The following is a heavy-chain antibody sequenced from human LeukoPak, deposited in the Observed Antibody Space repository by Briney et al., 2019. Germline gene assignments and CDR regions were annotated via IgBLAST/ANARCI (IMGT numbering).Heavy chain of an antibody. D-gene: IGHD3-10*01. CDR1: GFTFTTYW. J-gene: IGHJ4*02. Sequence: GGSLRLSCAASGFTFTTYWMGWVRQAPGKGREGLANIKQDGREEYYVDSVKGRFTISRDNAKNSLYLQMNSLRAEDTAVYYCARDLSRSYYYGSGSYSDWGQGTLVTVSS. CDR2: IKQDGREE. CDR3: ARDLSRSYYYGSGSYSD. V-gene: IGHV3-7*05.